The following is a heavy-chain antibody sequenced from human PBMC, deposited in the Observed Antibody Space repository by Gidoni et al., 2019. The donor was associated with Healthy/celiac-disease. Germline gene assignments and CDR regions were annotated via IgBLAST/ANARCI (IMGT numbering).Heavy chain of an antibody. CDR2: INPNSGGT. V-gene: IGHV1-2*02. D-gene: IGHD6-13*01. CDR1: GYTFTGYY. Sequence: QVQLVQSGAEVNKPGASVKVSCQASGYTFTGYYMPWVRQAPGQGLEWMGWINPNSGGTNYAQKFQGRVTMTRDTSISTAYMELSRLRSDDTAVYYCAITIAAAGTNGMDVWGQGTTVTVSS. J-gene: IGHJ6*02. CDR3: AITIAAAGTNGMDV.